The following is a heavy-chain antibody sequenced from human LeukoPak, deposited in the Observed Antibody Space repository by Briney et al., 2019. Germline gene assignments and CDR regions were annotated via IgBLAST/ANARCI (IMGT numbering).Heavy chain of an antibody. CDR1: GGTFSSYA. V-gene: IGHV1-69*06. CDR2: IIPIFGTA. D-gene: IGHD3-10*01. J-gene: IGHJ4*02. Sequence: GASVKVSCKASGGTFSSYAISWVRQAPGQGLEWMGGIIPIFGTANYAQKFQGRVTITADKSTSTAYMELSSLRSEDTAVYYCARTSSGALGFDYWGQGTLVTVSS. CDR3: ARTSSGALGFDY.